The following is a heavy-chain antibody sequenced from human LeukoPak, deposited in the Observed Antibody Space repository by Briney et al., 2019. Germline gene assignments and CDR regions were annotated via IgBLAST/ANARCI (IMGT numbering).Heavy chain of an antibody. CDR1: GGSFSGYY. J-gene: IGHJ6*03. CDR3: ARVAGGYDSYYYYYYYMDV. V-gene: IGHV4-34*01. CDR2: INHSGST. D-gene: IGHD5-12*01. Sequence: SETLTLTCAVYGGSFSGYYWSWIRQPPGKGLEWIGEINHSGSTNYNPSLKSRVTISVDTSKNQFSLKLSSVTAADTAVYYCARVAGGYDSYYYYYYYMDVWGKGTTVTVSS.